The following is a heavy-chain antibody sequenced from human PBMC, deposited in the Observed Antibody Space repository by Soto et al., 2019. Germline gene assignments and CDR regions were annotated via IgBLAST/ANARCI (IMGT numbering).Heavy chain of an antibody. V-gene: IGHV4-39*01. D-gene: IGHD6-13*01. Sequence: LQESGPGLVKPSETLSLTCSVFGDSISSRSYYWAWIRRPPGMGLEWIASISYTGNTYYNPSPTSRAAISGDTSKNQFSLKLSFVTAADTAVYYCARFSWYDGDSITSYYMDFWGNGATVTVSS. CDR3: ARFSWYDGDSITSYYMDF. CDR1: GDSISSRSYY. CDR2: ISYTGNT. J-gene: IGHJ6*03.